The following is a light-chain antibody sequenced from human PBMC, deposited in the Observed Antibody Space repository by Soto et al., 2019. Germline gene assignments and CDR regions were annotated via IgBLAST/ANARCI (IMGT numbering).Light chain of an antibody. CDR3: LQDYDFTYT. CDR1: QDISVD. Sequence: AIQMTQSPLSLSGSVGDRVIITWGASQDISVDVGWLQQNKGNAPNLLIYAASTLHTGVPSRLAGSGYGTDFTITINDMKPEDVETYLCLQDYDFTYTFGQGTKVDIK. J-gene: IGKJ1*01. V-gene: IGKV1-6*01. CDR2: AAS.